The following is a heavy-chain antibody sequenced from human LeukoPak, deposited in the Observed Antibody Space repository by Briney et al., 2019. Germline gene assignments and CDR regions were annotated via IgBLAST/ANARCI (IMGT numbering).Heavy chain of an antibody. D-gene: IGHD3-10*01. J-gene: IGHJ4*02. CDR1: GGSISSYY. V-gene: IGHV4-59*12. CDR2: ISYSGST. Sequence: SETLSLTCTVSGGSISSYYWSWIRQPPGKGLEWIGYISYSGSTNYNPSLKSRVTISVDTSKNQFSLRLSSVTAADTAVYYCARDRGYYGSGSYYHLRPFDYWGQGTLVTVSS. CDR3: ARDRGYYGSGSYYHLRPFDY.